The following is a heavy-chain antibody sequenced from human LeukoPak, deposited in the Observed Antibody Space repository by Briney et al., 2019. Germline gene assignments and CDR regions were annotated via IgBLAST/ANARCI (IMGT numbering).Heavy chain of an antibody. Sequence: ASVKVSCKASGYAFTGYYIHWVRQAPGQGLEWMGWINPNSGGTKYAQKFQGRVTMTRDTSITTAYMGLSRLRSDDTAVYYCAKGRVVAGSKSLTYHWFDPWGQGTLVTDSS. CDR3: AKGRVVAGSKSLTYHWFDP. J-gene: IGHJ5*02. CDR2: INPNSGGT. CDR1: GYAFTGYY. V-gene: IGHV1-2*02. D-gene: IGHD6-19*01.